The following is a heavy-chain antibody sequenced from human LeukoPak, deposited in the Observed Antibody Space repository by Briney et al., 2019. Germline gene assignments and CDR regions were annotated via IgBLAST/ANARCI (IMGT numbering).Heavy chain of an antibody. CDR3: ARRAGAYSHPYDY. Sequence: PGGSLRLSCTVSGFTVSSNSMSWVRQAPGKGLEWDSFIYSDNTHYSDSVKGRYTNSSDNSKNTLYLQMNSLRAEDTAVYYCARRAGAYSHPYDYWGQGTLVTVSS. D-gene: IGHD4/OR15-4a*01. CDR1: GFTVSSNS. J-gene: IGHJ4*02. V-gene: IGHV3-53*01. CDR2: IYSDNT.